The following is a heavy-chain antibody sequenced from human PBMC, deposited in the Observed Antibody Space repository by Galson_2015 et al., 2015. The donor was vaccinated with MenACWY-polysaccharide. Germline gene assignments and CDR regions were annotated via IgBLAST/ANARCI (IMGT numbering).Heavy chain of an antibody. V-gene: IGHV3-11*01. Sequence: SLRLSCAASGFTFSGYYMSWIRQAPGKGLECISHISSSSGIIYYADSVKGRFTISRDNAKNSLYLQMNSLRAEDTAMYYCARSAWLDIWGQG. CDR3: ARSAWLDI. CDR2: ISSSSGII. D-gene: IGHD6-25*01. CDR1: GFTFSGYY. J-gene: IGHJ3*02.